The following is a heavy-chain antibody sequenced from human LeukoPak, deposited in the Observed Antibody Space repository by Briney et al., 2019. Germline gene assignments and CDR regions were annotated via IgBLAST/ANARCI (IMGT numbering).Heavy chain of an antibody. CDR1: GGTFSSYA. D-gene: IGHD3-22*01. J-gene: IGHJ4*02. CDR3: ASLGDSSGFYYVAS. V-gene: IGHV1-2*02. CDR2: INPNSGVT. Sequence: GASVKVSCKASGGTFSSYAISWVRQAPGQGLEWMGWINPNSGVTNYAQQFQGRVTMTRDTSISTAYMELSRLRSDDTAVYYCASLGDSSGFYYVASWGQGTLVTVSS.